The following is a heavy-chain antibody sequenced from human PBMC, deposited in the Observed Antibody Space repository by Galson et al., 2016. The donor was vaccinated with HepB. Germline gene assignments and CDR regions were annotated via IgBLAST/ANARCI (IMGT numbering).Heavy chain of an antibody. V-gene: IGHV5-10-1*01. Sequence: QSGSEVKKPGESLRISCTGDGHSFSGYWISWVRQMPGKGLEWMGRINPSDSYASHTPSFQGHVTISPDTSIPPAYLQWSSLKASDTAMYYCARHPIPMMIVGAFDFWGQGTLVTVSS. CDR1: GHSFSGYW. J-gene: IGHJ4*02. D-gene: IGHD3-22*01. CDR3: ARHPIPMMIVGAFDF. CDR2: INPSDSYA.